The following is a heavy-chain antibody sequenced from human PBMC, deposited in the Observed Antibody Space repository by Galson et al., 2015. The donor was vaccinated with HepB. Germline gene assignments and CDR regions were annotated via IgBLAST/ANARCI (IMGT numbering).Heavy chain of an antibody. V-gene: IGHV3-49*03. CDR1: GFTFGDYA. J-gene: IGHJ3*02. D-gene: IGHD2-15*01. CDR3: TRAASVVAATMSAFDI. CDR2: IRSKAYGGTT. Sequence: SLRLSCAASGFTFGDYAMSWFRQAPGKGLEWVGFIRSKAYGGTTEYAASVKGRFTISRDDSKSIAYLQMNSLKTEDTAVYYCTRAASVVAATMSAFDIWGQGTMVTVSS.